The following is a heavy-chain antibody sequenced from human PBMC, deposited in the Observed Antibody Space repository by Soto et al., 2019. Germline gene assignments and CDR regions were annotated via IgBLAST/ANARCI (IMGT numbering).Heavy chain of an antibody. J-gene: IGHJ3*02. CDR2: INAGNGNT. V-gene: IGHV1-3*01. D-gene: IGHD3-16*01. CDR1: GYTFTSYA. CDR3: ARGNKILWATGQDAFDI. Sequence: QVQLVQPGAEVKKPGASVKVSCKASGYTFTSYAMHWVRQAPGQRLEWMGWINAGNGNTKYSQKFQGRVTITKDTSASTAYMELSSMRSEDTAVYYCARGNKILWATGQDAFDIWGQGTMVTVSS.